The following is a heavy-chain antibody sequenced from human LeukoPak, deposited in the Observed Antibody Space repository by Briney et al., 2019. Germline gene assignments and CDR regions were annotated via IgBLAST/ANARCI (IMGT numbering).Heavy chain of an antibody. Sequence: SETLSLTCTVSGYSISSSYYWSWIRQPPGKGLEWIGYIYYSGSTNYNPSLKSRVTISVDTSKNQFSLKLSSVTAADTAVYYCARSIAVAGTYYYYYYMDVWGKGTTVTVSS. V-gene: IGHV4-61*01. CDR1: GYSISSSYY. J-gene: IGHJ6*03. D-gene: IGHD6-19*01. CDR3: ARSIAVAGTYYYYYYMDV. CDR2: IYYSGST.